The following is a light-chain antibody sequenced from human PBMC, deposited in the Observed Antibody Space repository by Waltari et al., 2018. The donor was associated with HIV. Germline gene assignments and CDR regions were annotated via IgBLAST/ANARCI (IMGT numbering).Light chain of an antibody. CDR3: QQYRSSQWT. CDR1: QSVRSIF. J-gene: IGKJ1*01. V-gene: IGKV3-20*01. Sequence: DIVLTQSPGTLSLSPGERATLSCRASQSVRSIFLAWYQQKPGQAPRLLIYGASSRATGIPDRFSGSGSGTDFTLTISRVEPEDLAVYYCQQYRSSQWTFGQGTKVEIK. CDR2: GAS.